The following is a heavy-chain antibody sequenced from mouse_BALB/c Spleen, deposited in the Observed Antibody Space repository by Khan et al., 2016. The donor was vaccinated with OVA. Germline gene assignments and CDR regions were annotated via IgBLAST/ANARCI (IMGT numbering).Heavy chain of an antibody. CDR3: ARAGWDVFAY. D-gene: IGHD4-1*01. Sequence: QVQLQQSGPELVKPGASVKMSCKASGYTFTDYVMNWVKQRNGQGLEWIGQIYPGSDSTYYNEKFKGKATLTADRSSSTAYMQLSNLTSEESAVYFCARAGWDVFAYWGQGTLVTVAA. V-gene: IGHV1-77*01. J-gene: IGHJ3*01. CDR1: GYTFTDYV. CDR2: IYPGSDST.